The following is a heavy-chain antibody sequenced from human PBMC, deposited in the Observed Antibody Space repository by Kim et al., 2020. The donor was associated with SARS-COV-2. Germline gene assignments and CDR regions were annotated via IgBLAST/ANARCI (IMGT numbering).Heavy chain of an antibody. D-gene: IGHD1-26*01. CDR2: MNPNSGNT. CDR3: ARSYLLYGMDV. Sequence: ASVKVSCKASGYTFTSYDIDWVRQATGQGLEWMGWMNPNSGNTGYAQKFQGRVTMTRSTSISTAYMELSSLRSEDTAVYYCARSYLLYGMDVWGQGTTVTVSS. J-gene: IGHJ6*02. CDR1: GYTFTSYD. V-gene: IGHV1-8*01.